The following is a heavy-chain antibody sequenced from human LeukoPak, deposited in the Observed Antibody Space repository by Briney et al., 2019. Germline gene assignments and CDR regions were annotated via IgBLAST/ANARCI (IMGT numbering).Heavy chain of an antibody. Sequence: SETLSLTCTVSGGSISGYYWSWLRQPAGKGLEWIGLIYTSGSTNYNPSLKSRVTMSVDTSRNQFSLKLNSVTAADTAVYYCARGGYGYRGYYYYMDVWGKGTTVTISS. V-gene: IGHV4-4*07. J-gene: IGHJ6*03. CDR3: ARGGYGYRGYYYYMDV. CDR2: IYTSGST. D-gene: IGHD5-18*01. CDR1: GGSISGYY.